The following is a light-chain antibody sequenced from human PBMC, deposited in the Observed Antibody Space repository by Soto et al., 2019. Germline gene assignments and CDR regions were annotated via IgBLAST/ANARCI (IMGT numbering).Light chain of an antibody. CDR1: QSISSW. J-gene: IGKJ4*01. Sequence: DIQMTQSLSTLSASVGDRVTITCRASQSISSWLAWYQHKPGKAPKLLIYKASSLESGVPSRFSGSGSGTELTLTIRSLQPDDFATYYCQQYNAYPLTFGGGTKVEI. CDR2: KAS. V-gene: IGKV1-5*03. CDR3: QQYNAYPLT.